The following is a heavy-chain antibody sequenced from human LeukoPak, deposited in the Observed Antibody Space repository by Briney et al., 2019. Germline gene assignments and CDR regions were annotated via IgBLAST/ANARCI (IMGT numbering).Heavy chain of an antibody. CDR3: IGFYDSSGYRTDAFDI. V-gene: IGHV1-69*13. D-gene: IGHD3-22*01. J-gene: IGHJ3*02. CDR1: GGTFSSYA. Sequence: SVNVSCKASGGTFSSYAISWVRQTPGQGLEWMGGIIPIFGTANYAQKFQGRVTITADESTSTAYMELSSLRSEDTAVYYCIGFYDSSGYRTDAFDIWGQGTMVTVSS. CDR2: IIPIFGTA.